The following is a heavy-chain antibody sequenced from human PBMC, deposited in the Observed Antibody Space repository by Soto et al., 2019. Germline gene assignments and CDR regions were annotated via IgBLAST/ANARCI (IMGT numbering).Heavy chain of an antibody. CDR2: IYYSGST. V-gene: IGHV4-59*01. D-gene: IGHD3-9*01. CDR3: ARDKVLRYFDWLLPGMDV. CDR1: GGSISSYY. Sequence: SETLSLTCTVSGGSISSYYWSWIRQPTGKGLEWIGYIYYSGSTNYNPSLKSRVTISVDTSKNQFSLKLSSVTAADTAVYYCARDKVLRYFDWLLPGMDVWGQGTTVTVSS. J-gene: IGHJ6*02.